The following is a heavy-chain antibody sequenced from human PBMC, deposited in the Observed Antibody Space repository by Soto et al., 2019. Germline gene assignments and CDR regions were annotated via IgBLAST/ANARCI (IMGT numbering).Heavy chain of an antibody. CDR3: AKDPSITMVRGVNFDY. D-gene: IGHD3-10*01. CDR1: GFTFDDYA. Sequence: GGSLRLSCAASGFTFDDYAMHWVRQAPGKGLEWVSGISWNSGSIGYADSVKGRFTISRDNAKNSLYLQMNSLRAEDTALYYCAKDPSITMVRGVNFDYWGQGTLVTVSS. J-gene: IGHJ4*02. CDR2: ISWNSGSI. V-gene: IGHV3-9*01.